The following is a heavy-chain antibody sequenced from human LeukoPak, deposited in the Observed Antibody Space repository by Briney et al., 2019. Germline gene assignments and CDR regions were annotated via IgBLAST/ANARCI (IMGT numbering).Heavy chain of an antibody. V-gene: IGHV3-74*01. Sequence: GGSLRLSCAASGFTFSSYWMHWIRQAPGKGLVWVSRINSDGSSTSYADSVKGRFTISRDNAKNTLYLQMNSLRAEDTAVYYCAKSMPSNSYGRYFDYWGQGTLVTVSS. D-gene: IGHD5-18*01. CDR1: GFTFSSYW. CDR3: AKSMPSNSYGRYFDY. J-gene: IGHJ4*02. CDR2: INSDGSST.